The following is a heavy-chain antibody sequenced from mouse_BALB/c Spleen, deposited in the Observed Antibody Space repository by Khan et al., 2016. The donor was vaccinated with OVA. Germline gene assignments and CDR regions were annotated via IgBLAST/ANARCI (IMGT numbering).Heavy chain of an antibody. CDR1: GYSITSDYA. V-gene: IGHV3-2*02. Sequence: EVQLQESGPGPVKPSQSLSLTCTVTGYSITSDYAWNWIRQFPGNKLEWMGYIRYSGNTKYNPSLKSRISITRDTSKNQFFLQLKSVTTEDTATYYCARIYGGDFDYWGQGTTLTVSS. J-gene: IGHJ2*01. CDR2: IRYSGNT. D-gene: IGHD1-1*01. CDR3: ARIYGGDFDY.